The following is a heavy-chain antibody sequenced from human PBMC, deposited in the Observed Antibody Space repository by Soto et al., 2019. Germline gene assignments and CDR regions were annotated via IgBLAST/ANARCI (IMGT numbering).Heavy chain of an antibody. V-gene: IGHV3-74*03. CDR3: ARFGTYYDSSGFLY. CDR1: GFTLTYNW. CDR2: ISSDGSTT. D-gene: IGHD3-22*01. Sequence: GSLRLSCAASGFTLTYNWMHWVRQAPGKGLVWVSSISSDGSTTKYADSVKGRFTIFRGNAKNTVYLQMDSLRAEDTAVYYCARFGTYYDSSGFLYWGQGTLVTVSS. J-gene: IGHJ4*02.